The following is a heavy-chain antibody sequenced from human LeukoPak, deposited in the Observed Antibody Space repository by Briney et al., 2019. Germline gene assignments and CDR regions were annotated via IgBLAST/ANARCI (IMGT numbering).Heavy chain of an antibody. J-gene: IGHJ4*02. CDR2: IKSKTDGCTT. D-gene: IGHD3-16*02. Sequence: GGSLRLSCAASGFTFSKAWMSWVRQAPGKGREWVGRIKSKTDGCTTDYAAPVKGRFTISRDDSKNTLYLQMNSLKTEDTAVYYCTTDRYDYVWGSYRHLDYWGQGTLVTVSS. V-gene: IGHV3-15*01. CDR1: GFTFSKAW. CDR3: TTDRYDYVWGSYRHLDY.